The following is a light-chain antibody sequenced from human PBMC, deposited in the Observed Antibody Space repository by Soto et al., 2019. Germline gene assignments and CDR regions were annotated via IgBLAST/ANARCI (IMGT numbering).Light chain of an antibody. CDR1: QSVSSSY. Sequence: EIVLTQSPGTLSLSPGERATLSCRASQSVSSSYLAWYQQKPGQAPRLLIYGASSRATGIPDRFSGSGSGTDFTLTISRLEPEDFAVYYCQQYGSSLPTFGPGTKWISN. J-gene: IGKJ3*01. CDR3: QQYGSSLPT. CDR2: GAS. V-gene: IGKV3-20*01.